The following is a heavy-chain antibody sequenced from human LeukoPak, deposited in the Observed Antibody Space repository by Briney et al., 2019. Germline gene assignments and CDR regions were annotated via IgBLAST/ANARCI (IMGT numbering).Heavy chain of an antibody. D-gene: IGHD3-9*01. J-gene: IGHJ3*02. CDR3: ARGGWYDILTGYYRDAFDI. CDR1: GGPISSYY. CDR2: IYTSGST. V-gene: IGHV4-4*07. Sequence: SETLSLTCTVSGGPISSYYWSWIRQPAGKGLEWIGRIYTSGSTNYNPSLKSRVTMSVDTSKNQFSLKLSSVTAADTAVYYCARGGWYDILTGYYRDAFDIWGQGTMVTVSS.